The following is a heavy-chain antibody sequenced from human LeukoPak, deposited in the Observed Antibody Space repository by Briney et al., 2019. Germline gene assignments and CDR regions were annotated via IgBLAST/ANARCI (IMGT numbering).Heavy chain of an antibody. V-gene: IGHV4-39*01. Sequence: SETLSLTCTVSGGSISSSSYYWGWIRQPPGKGLEWIGSIYYSGSTYYNPSLKSRVTISVDTSKNQFSLKLSSVTAADTAVYYCARAFPYWYCSGGSCYSGYWGQGTLVTVSS. D-gene: IGHD2-15*01. J-gene: IGHJ4*02. CDR3: ARAFPYWYCSGGSCYSGY. CDR1: GGSISSSSYY. CDR2: IYYSGST.